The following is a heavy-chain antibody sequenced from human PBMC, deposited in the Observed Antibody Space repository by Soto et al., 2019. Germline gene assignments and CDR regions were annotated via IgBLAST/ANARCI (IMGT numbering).Heavy chain of an antibody. Sequence: SETLSLTCAVSCYSISSGYYWGWIRQPPGKGLEWIGSIYHSGSTYYDPSLKSRVTISVDTSKNQFSLKLSSVTAADTAVYYCARDIVVVVAATGDNWFDPWGQGTLVTVSS. CDR2: IYHSGST. V-gene: IGHV4-38-2*02. D-gene: IGHD2-15*01. CDR3: ARDIVVVVAATGDNWFDP. J-gene: IGHJ5*02. CDR1: CYSISSGYY.